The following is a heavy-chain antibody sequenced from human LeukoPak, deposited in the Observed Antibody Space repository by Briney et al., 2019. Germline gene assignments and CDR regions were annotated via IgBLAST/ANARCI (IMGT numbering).Heavy chain of an antibody. D-gene: IGHD2-8*01. CDR3: ARYVMGLDF. CDR2: INPNSGGT. V-gene: IGHV1-2*02. CDR1: GYTFTGYY. J-gene: IGHJ4*02. Sequence: ASVKVSCKASGYTFTGYYVHWLRQAPGQGLEWMGWINPNSGGTNYAQKFQGRVPMTRDTSISTAYMELSRLRSDDTAVYYCARYVMGLDFWGQGTLVTVSS.